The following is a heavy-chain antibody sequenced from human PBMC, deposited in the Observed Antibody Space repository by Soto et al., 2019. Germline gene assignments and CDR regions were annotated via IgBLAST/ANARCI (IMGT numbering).Heavy chain of an antibody. V-gene: IGHV3-53*01. D-gene: IGHD4-17*01. Sequence: DVQLVESGGGLIQPGGSLRLSCAASGITATNGHMSWVRQSPGKGLEWVSVIFSDDNTYYADSVKGRFTISRDTSKNTVSLQRNSLRADDTAVYYCARDWNGDKYFDYWDQGTLVTVSS. J-gene: IGHJ4*02. CDR1: GITATNGH. CDR2: IFSDDNT. CDR3: ARDWNGDKYFDY.